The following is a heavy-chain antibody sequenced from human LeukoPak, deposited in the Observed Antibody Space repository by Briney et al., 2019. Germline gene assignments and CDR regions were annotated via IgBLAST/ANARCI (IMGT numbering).Heavy chain of an antibody. J-gene: IGHJ6*03. CDR1: GGTFSSYA. CDR2: IIPIFGTA. V-gene: IGHV1-69*06. CDR3: ARDTDSPRRYYYYMDV. D-gene: IGHD2-8*02. Sequence: SVKVSCKASGGTFSSYAISWVRQAPGQGLEWMGGIIPIFGTANYAQKFQGRVTMTEDTSTDTAYMELSSLRSEDTAVYYCARDTDSPRRYYYYMDVWGKGTTVTVSS.